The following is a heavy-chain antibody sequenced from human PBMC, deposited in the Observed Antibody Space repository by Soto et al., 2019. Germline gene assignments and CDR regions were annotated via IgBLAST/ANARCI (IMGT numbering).Heavy chain of an antibody. CDR1: GFTFSTYA. V-gene: IGHV3-23*01. J-gene: IGHJ5*02. CDR3: AKVAGSYCSGGSCYSFLYNWFDP. CDR2: ISGSGDNT. D-gene: IGHD2-15*01. Sequence: GGSLRLSCAASGFTFSTYAMSWVRQAPGKGLEWVSAISGSGDNTYYADSVKGRFTISRDNSKNTLYLQMNSLRAEDTAVYYCAKVAGSYCSGGSCYSFLYNWFDPWGQGTLVTVSS.